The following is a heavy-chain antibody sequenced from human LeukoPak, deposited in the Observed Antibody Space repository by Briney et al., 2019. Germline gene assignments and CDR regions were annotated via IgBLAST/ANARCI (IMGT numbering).Heavy chain of an antibody. CDR3: AKDPPPRDYYYGMDV. J-gene: IGHJ6*02. CDR2: ISGSGGST. Sequence: GGSPRLSCAASGFTFSSYAMSWVRQAPGKGLEWVSAISGSGGSTYYADSVKGRFTISRDNSKNTLYLQMNSLRAEDTAVYYCAKDPPPRDYYYGMDVWGQGTTVTVSS. V-gene: IGHV3-23*01. CDR1: GFTFSSYA.